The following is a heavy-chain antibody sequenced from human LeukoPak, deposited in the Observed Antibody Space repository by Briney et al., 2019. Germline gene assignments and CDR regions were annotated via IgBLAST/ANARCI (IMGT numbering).Heavy chain of an antibody. V-gene: IGHV4-39*01. Sequence: SETLSLTCTVSGGSITSGSYYWCWIRQYPGKWLEWIGNIYYSGSTYYNPSLKSRVTISVDTSKNQFSLRLSSVTAADTAVYYCARYAVEYSGTYFDSWGQGSLVTVSS. CDR3: ARYAVEYSGTYFDS. J-gene: IGHJ4*02. D-gene: IGHD1-26*01. CDR1: GGSITSGSYY. CDR2: IYYSGST.